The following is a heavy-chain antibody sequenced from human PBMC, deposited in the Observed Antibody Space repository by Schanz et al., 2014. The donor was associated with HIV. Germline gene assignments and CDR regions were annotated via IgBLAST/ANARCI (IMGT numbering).Heavy chain of an antibody. CDR3: TKDIVAGASEY. Sequence: QVQLVESGGGVVQPGRSLRLSCAASGFTFSSYGMHWVRQAPGKGLEWVAVISYDGSNKYYADSVKGRFTISRDNSKNTVYLQMNSLRAEDTAVYYCTKDIVAGASEYWGQGTLVIVSS. V-gene: IGHV3-33*05. D-gene: IGHD6-19*01. CDR2: ISYDGSNK. J-gene: IGHJ4*02. CDR1: GFTFSSYG.